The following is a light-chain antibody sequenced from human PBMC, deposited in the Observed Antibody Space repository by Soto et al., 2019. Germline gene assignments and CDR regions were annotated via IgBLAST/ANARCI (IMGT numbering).Light chain of an antibody. V-gene: IGLV3-1*01. CDR3: QAWDSSTVV. J-gene: IGLJ2*01. CDR1: KLGDKY. Sequence: SYELTQPLSVSVSPGQTASITCSGDKLGDKYACWYQQKPGQSPVVVIYQDSKRPSGIPERFSGSNSGNTATLTISGTQAMDEADYYCQAWDSSTVVFGGGTKVTVL. CDR2: QDS.